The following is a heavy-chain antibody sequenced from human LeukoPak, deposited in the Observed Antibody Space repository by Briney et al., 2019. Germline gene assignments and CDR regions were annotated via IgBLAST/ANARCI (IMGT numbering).Heavy chain of an antibody. J-gene: IGHJ4*02. Sequence: SETLSLTCIVSGASISSGGHCWAWIRQPPGKGLESLASVYATGSRYYNPSLQSRLSISVDTSKNQFSLKLSSVTAADTAVYYCARGYCSGGSCHQVFDWGQGTLVTVSS. V-gene: IGHV4-39*01. CDR3: ARGYCSGGSCHQVFD. CDR2: VYATGSR. CDR1: GASISSGGHC. D-gene: IGHD2-15*01.